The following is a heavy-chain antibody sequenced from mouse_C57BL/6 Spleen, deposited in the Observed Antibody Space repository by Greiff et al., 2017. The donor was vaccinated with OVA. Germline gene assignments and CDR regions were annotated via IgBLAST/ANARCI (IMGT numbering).Heavy chain of an antibody. CDR2: IDPETGGT. D-gene: IGHD2-4*01. CDR1: GYTFTDYE. Sequence: VQLQQSGAELVRPGASVTLSCKASGYTFTDYEMHWVKQTPVHGLEWIGAIDPETGGTAFNQKFKGKAILTADKSSSTAYMELRSLTSEDSAVYYCTSYDYADWGQGTLVTVSA. CDR3: TSYDYAD. V-gene: IGHV1-15*01. J-gene: IGHJ3*01.